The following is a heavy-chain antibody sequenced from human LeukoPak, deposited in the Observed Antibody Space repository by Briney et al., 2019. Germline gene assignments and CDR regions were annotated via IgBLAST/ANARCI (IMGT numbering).Heavy chain of an antibody. D-gene: IGHD1-1*01. CDR2: ISGSGGST. CDR3: AKTRPYTPGAFDI. CDR1: GFTYSSYA. Sequence: GGSLRLSCAASGFTYSSYAMSWVRQDPGKGLEWVSAISGSGGSTYYADSVQGRFTISRDNSKNTLYLQMNSLRAEDTAVYYCAKTRPYTPGAFDIWGQGTMVTVSS. V-gene: IGHV3-23*01. J-gene: IGHJ3*02.